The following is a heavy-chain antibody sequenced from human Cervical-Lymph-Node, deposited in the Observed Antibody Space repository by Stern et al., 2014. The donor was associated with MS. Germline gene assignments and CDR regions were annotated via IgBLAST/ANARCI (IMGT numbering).Heavy chain of an antibody. J-gene: IGHJ3*02. CDR3: ARGLLGSENAFDI. Sequence: QMQLVQSGAEVKKPGASVKVSCKASGYTFTSYGISWVRQAPGQGLEWMGWLIAYNGNTNYAQKLQGRDTMTTDTSTSTTNMELRSLRSDDTAVYYCARGLLGSENAFDIWGQGTMVTVSS. CDR1: GYTFTSYG. V-gene: IGHV1-18*01. D-gene: IGHD2-15*01. CDR2: LIAYNGNT.